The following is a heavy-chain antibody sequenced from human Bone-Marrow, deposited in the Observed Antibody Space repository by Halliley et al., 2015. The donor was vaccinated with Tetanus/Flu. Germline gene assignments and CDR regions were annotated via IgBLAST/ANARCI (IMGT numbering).Heavy chain of an antibody. CDR2: IYPGDSDT. Sequence: QLVQSGAEVKEPGESLKISCRASGYNFDRFWIGWVRQIPGKGLQWMGTIYPGDSDTRYSPSLQGQVTISADKSTTTAYLQWRRLEASDSGMYYCARTDYGSGTPFFDFWGQGSLVTVSS. CDR3: ARTDYGSGTPFFDF. D-gene: IGHD3-10*01. V-gene: IGHV5-51*01. CDR1: GYNFDRFW. J-gene: IGHJ4*02.